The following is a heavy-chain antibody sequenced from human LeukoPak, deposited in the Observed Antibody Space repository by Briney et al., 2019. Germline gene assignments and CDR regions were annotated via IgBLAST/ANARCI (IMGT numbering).Heavy chain of an antibody. CDR2: ISAYNGNT. Sequence: ASVKVSCKASGYTFTIYGISWVRQAPGQGLEWMGWISAYNGNTNYAQKLQGRVTMTTDTSTSTAYMELRSLRSDDTAVYYCARDRSPTTRYSYGYFSGMDVWGQGTTVTVSS. CDR1: GYTFTIYG. D-gene: IGHD5-18*01. V-gene: IGHV1-18*01. CDR3: ARDRSPTTRYSYGYFSGMDV. J-gene: IGHJ6*02.